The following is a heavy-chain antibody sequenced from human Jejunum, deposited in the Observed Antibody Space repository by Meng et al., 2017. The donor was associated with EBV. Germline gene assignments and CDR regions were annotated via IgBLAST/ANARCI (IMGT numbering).Heavy chain of an antibody. CDR2: IYTDGST. Sequence: EVQGLESGGALIHPGGSLRLSCAASGFIVSGHYMSWVRQAPGKGLEWVSVIYTDGSTYYADSVKGRFTISRDNSKNTLFIQMNNLRVDDTAVYYCVRGPWNNWGQGTLVTVSS. J-gene: IGHJ4*02. CDR3: VRGPWNN. D-gene: IGHD1/OR15-1a*01. CDR1: GFIVSGHY. V-gene: IGHV3-53*01.